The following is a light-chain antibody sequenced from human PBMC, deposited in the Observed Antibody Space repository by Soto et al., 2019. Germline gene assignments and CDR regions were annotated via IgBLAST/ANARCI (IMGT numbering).Light chain of an antibody. CDR1: QSVLYSSNNRNF. V-gene: IGKV4-1*01. CDR2: WAS. CDR3: QQYYSTPYT. Sequence: DIVMTQSPDSLAVSLGERATINCKSSQSVLYSSNNRNFLAWYQQKPGQPPKLLIYWASIRESGVPDRFSGSGSRTDFTLTSSSLQAEDVAVYYCQQYYSTPYTFGQGTKLEIK. J-gene: IGKJ2*01.